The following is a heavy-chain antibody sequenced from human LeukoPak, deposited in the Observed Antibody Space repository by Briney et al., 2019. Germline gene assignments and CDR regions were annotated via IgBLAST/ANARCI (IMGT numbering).Heavy chain of an antibody. V-gene: IGHV3-53*01. D-gene: IGHD2-15*01. Sequence: PGGSLRLSSPASGFTVSSNYMRCVPQAPGRGLEWVSLIYSGGSTYYADSVKGRFTISRDNSRNTLYLQMNSLRADDTAVYYCARRDLGYYFDYWGQGTLVTVSS. J-gene: IGHJ4*02. CDR3: ARRDLGYYFDY. CDR2: IYSGGST. CDR1: GFTVSSNY.